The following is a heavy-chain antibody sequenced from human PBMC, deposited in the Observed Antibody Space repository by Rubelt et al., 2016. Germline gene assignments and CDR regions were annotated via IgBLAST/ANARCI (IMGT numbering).Heavy chain of an antibody. CDR1: GGSFSGYY. J-gene: IGHJ5*02. CDR3: ARGLARAAAAPRRLWFDP. CDR2: LNHSGST. Sequence: QVQLQQWGAGLLKPSETLSLTCAVYGGSFSGYYWSWIRQPPGKGLEWIGELNHSGSTNYNPSLKRRVTVAVDTSKIQFSLKLRAVTAAETAVYYCARGLARAAAAPRRLWFDPWGQGTLVTVSS. V-gene: IGHV4-34*01. D-gene: IGHD6-13*01.